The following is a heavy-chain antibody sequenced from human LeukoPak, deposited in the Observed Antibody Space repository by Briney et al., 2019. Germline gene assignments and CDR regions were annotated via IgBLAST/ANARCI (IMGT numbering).Heavy chain of an antibody. CDR3: ARGTTARYYYYYYMDV. D-gene: IGHD4-11*01. Sequence: GGSLRLSCAASGFTVSSNYMSWVRQAPGKGLEWVSVIYSGGSTYYADSVKGRFTISRDNSKNTLYLQMNSLRAEDTAVYYCARGTTARYYYYYYMDVWGQGTTVTVSS. CDR2: IYSGGST. CDR1: GFTVSSNY. J-gene: IGHJ6*03. V-gene: IGHV3-53*01.